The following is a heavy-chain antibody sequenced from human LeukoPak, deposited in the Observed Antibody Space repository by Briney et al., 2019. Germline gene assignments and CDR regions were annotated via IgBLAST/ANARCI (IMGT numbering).Heavy chain of an antibody. CDR3: ARDSKWIINDYYYGMDV. Sequence: GASVKVSCKASGYTFTSYGISWVRQAPGQGLEWMGWISAYNGNTNYAQKLQGRVTMTTDTSTSTAYMELRSLRSDDTAVYYCARDSKWIINDYYYGMDVWGQGTTVTVSS. CDR2: ISAYNGNT. J-gene: IGHJ6*02. D-gene: IGHD3-10*01. CDR1: GYTFTSYG. V-gene: IGHV1-18*01.